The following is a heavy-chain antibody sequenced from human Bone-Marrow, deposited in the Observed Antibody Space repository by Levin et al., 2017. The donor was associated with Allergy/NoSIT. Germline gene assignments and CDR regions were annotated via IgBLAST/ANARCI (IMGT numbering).Heavy chain of an antibody. V-gene: IGHV3-53*01. D-gene: IGHD3-10*01. CDR2: IYHTGET. CDR1: GFTVSNYY. Sequence: QPSETLSLTCAASGFTVSNYYMNWVRQAPGKGLEWVSLIYHTGETHYADSVKGRFTISRDNSKNTLYLQMNNLRAEDTAMYYCAREYFYYMDVWGRGTTVTVSS. CDR3: AREYFYYMDV. J-gene: IGHJ6*03.